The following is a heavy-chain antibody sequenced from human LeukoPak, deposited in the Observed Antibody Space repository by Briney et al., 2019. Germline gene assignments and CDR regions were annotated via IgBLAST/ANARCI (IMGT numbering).Heavy chain of an antibody. CDR2: IYYSGST. V-gene: IGHV4-61*01. J-gene: IGHJ4*02. Sequence: SENLSLTCTVSGGSVSSGSYYWSWIRQPPGKGLEWIGYIYYSGSTNYNPSLKSRVTISVDTSKNQFSLKLSSVTAADTAVYYCAREVRYFDWLATYDYWGQGTLVTVSS. CDR1: GGSVSSGSYY. D-gene: IGHD3-9*01. CDR3: AREVRYFDWLATYDY.